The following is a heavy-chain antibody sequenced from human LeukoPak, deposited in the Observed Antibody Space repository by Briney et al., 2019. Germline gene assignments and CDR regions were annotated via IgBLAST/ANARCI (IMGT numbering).Heavy chain of an antibody. CDR2: INPSGGST. CDR3: ARESYCSSTSCYSDYYYYGMDV. J-gene: IGHJ6*02. Sequence: ASVKVSCKASGYTFTSYYMHWVRQAPGQGLEWMGIINPSGGSTSYAQKLQGRVTMTTDTSTSTAYMELRSLRSDDTAVYYCARESYCSSTSCYSDYYYYGMDVWGQGTTVTVSS. CDR1: GYTFTSYY. V-gene: IGHV1-46*01. D-gene: IGHD2-2*01.